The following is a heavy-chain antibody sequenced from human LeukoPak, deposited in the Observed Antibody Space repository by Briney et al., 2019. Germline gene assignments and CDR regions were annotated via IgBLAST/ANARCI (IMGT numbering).Heavy chain of an antibody. Sequence: GGSLRLSCAASGNYWMHWVRQAPGKGLVWVSHINSDGSWTSYADSVKGRFTISKDNAKNTVYLQMNSLRAEDTAVYYCAKTRPKLGYCSSTSCYGDVDYWGQGTLVTVSS. J-gene: IGHJ4*02. CDR1: GNYW. CDR2: INSDGSWT. V-gene: IGHV3-74*01. D-gene: IGHD2-2*01. CDR3: AKTRPKLGYCSSTSCYGDVDY.